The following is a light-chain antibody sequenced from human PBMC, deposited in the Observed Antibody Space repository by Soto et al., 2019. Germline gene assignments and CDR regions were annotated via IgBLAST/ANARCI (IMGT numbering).Light chain of an antibody. Sequence: QSALTQPPSASGSPGQSVTISCTGTNSDVGGYNFVSWYQQYPGKAPKLMIYAVTKRPSGVPDRLSGSKSGNTASLTVSGLQAEDEADYFCTSYADNNNNVFGTGTKLTVL. J-gene: IGLJ1*01. CDR3: TSYADNNNNV. V-gene: IGLV2-8*01. CDR1: NSDVGGYNF. CDR2: AVT.